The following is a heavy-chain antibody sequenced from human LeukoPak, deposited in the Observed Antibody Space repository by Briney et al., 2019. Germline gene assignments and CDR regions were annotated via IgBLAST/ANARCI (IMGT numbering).Heavy chain of an antibody. CDR3: ARAVRGTVQLGY. D-gene: IGHD1-1*01. CDR1: GFTFSSYW. Sequence: GGSLRLSCAASGFTFSSYWMHWVRQAPGKGLVWVSRLNTDGSSTSYADSVKGRFTISRHNAKNTLYLQMNSLRAEDTAVYYCARAVRGTVQLGYWGQGTLVTVSS. J-gene: IGHJ4*02. CDR2: LNTDGSST. V-gene: IGHV3-74*01.